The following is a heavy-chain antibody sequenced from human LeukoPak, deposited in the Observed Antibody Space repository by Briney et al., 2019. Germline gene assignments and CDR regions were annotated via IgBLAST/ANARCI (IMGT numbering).Heavy chain of an antibody. D-gene: IGHD3-22*01. Sequence: PGGSLRLSCAVSGFTFSSYAMSWVRQAPGKGLEWVSAISGSGGSTYYADSVKGRFTISRDNSKNTLYLQMNSLRAEDTAVYYCAKVSAMIVVVSKHFDYWGQGTLVTVSS. CDR3: AKVSAMIVVVSKHFDY. CDR1: GFTFSSYA. V-gene: IGHV3-23*01. J-gene: IGHJ4*02. CDR2: ISGSGGST.